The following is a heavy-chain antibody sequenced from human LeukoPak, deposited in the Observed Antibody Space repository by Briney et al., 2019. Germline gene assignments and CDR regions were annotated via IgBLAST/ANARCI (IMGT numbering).Heavy chain of an antibody. CDR3: AREAYCSSTSCHEGANAFDI. J-gene: IGHJ3*02. CDR1: GYTFTGYY. CDR2: INPNSGGT. V-gene: IGHV1-2*04. D-gene: IGHD2-2*01. Sequence: ASVKVSCKASGYTFTGYYMHWVRQAPGRGREWVGWINPNSGGTNYAQKFQGWVTMTSETSISTAYMELSRLRSDDTAVYYCAREAYCSSTSCHEGANAFDIWGQGTMVTVSS.